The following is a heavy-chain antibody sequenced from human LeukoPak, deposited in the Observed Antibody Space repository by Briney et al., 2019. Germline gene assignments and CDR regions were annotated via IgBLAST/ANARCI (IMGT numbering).Heavy chain of an antibody. J-gene: IGHJ4*02. Sequence: GGSLRLSCAASGFTFSTYWMNWVCQAPGKGLEWVSSISSSSSYIYYADSVKGRFTISRDNAKNSLYLQMNSLRAEDTAVYYCARNYRFYDYWGQGTLVTVSS. CDR3: ARNYRFYDY. CDR2: ISSSSSYI. V-gene: IGHV3-21*01. D-gene: IGHD3-16*02. CDR1: GFTFSTYW.